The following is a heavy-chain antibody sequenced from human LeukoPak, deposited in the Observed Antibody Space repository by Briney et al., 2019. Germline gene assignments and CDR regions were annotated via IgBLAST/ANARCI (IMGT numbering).Heavy chain of an antibody. CDR3: ARDHRVMATITNWFDP. V-gene: IGHV1-46*01. Sequence: ASVKVSCKASGYTFTSYCMHWVRQAPGQGLEWMGIINPSGGSTSYAQKFQGRVTMTRDTSTSTVYMELSSLRSEDTAVYYCARDHRVMATITNWFDPWGQGTLVTVSS. CDR1: GYTFTSYC. CDR2: INPSGGST. D-gene: IGHD5-24*01. J-gene: IGHJ5*02.